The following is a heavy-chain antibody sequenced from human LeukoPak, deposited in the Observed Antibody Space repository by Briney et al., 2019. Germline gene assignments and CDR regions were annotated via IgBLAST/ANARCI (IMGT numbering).Heavy chain of an antibody. CDR1: GGSISSGGYS. CDR2: IYYSVNT. CDR3: ARDGGVAPHNWFDP. J-gene: IGHJ5*02. Sequence: PSETLSLTCAVSGGSISSGGYSWSWIRQPPGKGLEWIGYIYYSVNTYYSPSLKSRVTISVDTSKNQFSLKLSSVTAADTAVYYCARDGGVAPHNWFDPWGQGPRSPSPQ. D-gene: IGHD2-8*02. V-gene: IGHV4-30-4*07.